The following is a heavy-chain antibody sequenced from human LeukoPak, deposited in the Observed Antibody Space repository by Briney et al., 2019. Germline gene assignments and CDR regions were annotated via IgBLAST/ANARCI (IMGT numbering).Heavy chain of an antibody. J-gene: IGHJ4*02. D-gene: IGHD6-6*01. CDR2: INHSGST. V-gene: IGHV4-34*01. CDR3: AHSSSSLPTDS. Sequence: SETLSLTCAVYGGSFSGYYWSWIRQPPGKGLEWIGEINHSGSTNYNPSLKSRVTISVDTSKNQFSLKLSSVTAADTAVYYCAHSSSSLPTDSWGQGNLVSVS. CDR1: GGSFSGYY.